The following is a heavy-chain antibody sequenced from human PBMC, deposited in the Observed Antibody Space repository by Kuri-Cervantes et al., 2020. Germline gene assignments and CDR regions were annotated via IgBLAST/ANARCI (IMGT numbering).Heavy chain of an antibody. CDR3: ARDRHFGPSGSSGPNWFDP. Sequence: SVKVSCKASGGTFSSYAISWVRQAPGQGLEWMGGIIPIFGTANYAQKFQGRVTITTDESTSTAYMELSSLRSEDTAVYYCARDRHFGPSGSSGPNWFDPWGQGTLVTVSS. CDR1: GGTFSSYA. J-gene: IGHJ5*02. V-gene: IGHV1-69*05. D-gene: IGHD3-22*01. CDR2: IIPIFGTA.